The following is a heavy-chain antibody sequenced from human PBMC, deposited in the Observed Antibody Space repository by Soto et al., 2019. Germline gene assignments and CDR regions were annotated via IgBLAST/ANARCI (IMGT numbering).Heavy chain of an antibody. CDR1: GFIFDKYA. CDR2: INWTGDIM. Sequence: EVLLEEPGGGLVHPGRSLNLSCATSGFIFDKYAIHWVRQIPGRGLEWASGINWTGDIMGYADSVKGRFTISRDSAETSLYLQMSSLRPEDTAFYYCAKDKTPRAYSGYEPSFNSWGQGTLVTVSS. D-gene: IGHD5-12*01. V-gene: IGHV3-9*01. J-gene: IGHJ4*02. CDR3: AKDKTPRAYSGYEPSFNS.